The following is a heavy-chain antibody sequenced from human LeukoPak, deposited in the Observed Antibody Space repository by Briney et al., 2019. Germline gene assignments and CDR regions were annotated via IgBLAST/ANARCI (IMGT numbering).Heavy chain of an antibody. CDR1: GGSISSSSYY. Sequence: SVTLSLTCTVSGGSISSSSYYWGWIRQPPGKGLEWIGSISYSGSTSYNPSLKSRVTISVDTSKNQFSLKLSSVTAADTAVYYCAALGYCSSTSCSSSFYYYYYGMDVWGQGTTVTVSS. J-gene: IGHJ6*02. CDR3: AALGYCSSTSCSSSFYYYYYGMDV. V-gene: IGHV4-39*01. D-gene: IGHD2-2*01. CDR2: ISYSGST.